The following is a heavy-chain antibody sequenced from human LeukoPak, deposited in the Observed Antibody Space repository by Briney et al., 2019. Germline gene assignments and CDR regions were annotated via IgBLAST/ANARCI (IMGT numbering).Heavy chain of an antibody. D-gene: IGHD4-17*01. CDR2: ISYDGSNK. V-gene: IGHV3-30-3*01. CDR3: ARGFPYDDSTEGYYYGMDV. J-gene: IGHJ6*02. CDR1: GFTFSSYA. Sequence: PGRSLRLSCAASGFTFSSYAMHWVRQAPGKGLEWVSVISYDGSNKYYADSVKGRFIISRDNSKNTLYLQMNSLRPEDTAMYYCARGFPYDDSTEGYYYGMDVWGQGTTVTVSS.